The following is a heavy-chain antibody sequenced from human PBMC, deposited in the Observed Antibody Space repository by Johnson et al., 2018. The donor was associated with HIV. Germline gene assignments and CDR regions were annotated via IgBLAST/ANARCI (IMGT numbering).Heavy chain of an antibody. J-gene: IGHJ3*02. Sequence: QVQLVESGGGLVKPGGSLRLSCAASGFTFSSYSMNWVRQAPGKGLEWVAVIYYDGSNKYYADSMKGRFTISRDNYQNTLYLQMNSLRAEDTAVYYCARDAGQWLDDAFDIWGQGTMVTVSS. V-gene: IGHV3-33*08. CDR3: ARDAGQWLDDAFDI. D-gene: IGHD6-19*01. CDR2: IYYDGSNK. CDR1: GFTFSSYS.